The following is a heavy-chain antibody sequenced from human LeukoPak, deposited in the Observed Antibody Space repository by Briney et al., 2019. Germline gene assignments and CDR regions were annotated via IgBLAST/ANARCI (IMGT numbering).Heavy chain of an antibody. J-gene: IGHJ4*02. CDR1: GFTFDDYA. Sequence: QPGGSLSLSCAASGFTFDDYAMHWVRQAPGKGLEWVSGISWNSGSIGYADSVKGRFTISRDNAKNSLYLQMNSLRAEDTALYYCAKDKAATHFDYWGQGTLVTVSS. V-gene: IGHV3-9*01. D-gene: IGHD2-15*01. CDR3: AKDKAATHFDY. CDR2: ISWNSGSI.